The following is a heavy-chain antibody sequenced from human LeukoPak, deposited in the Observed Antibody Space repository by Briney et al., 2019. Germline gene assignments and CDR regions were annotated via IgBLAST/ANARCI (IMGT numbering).Heavy chain of an antibody. V-gene: IGHV4-30-4*08. CDR3: ARERRYFDWLDY. CDR2: IYYSGST. Sequence: SETLSLTCTVSGGSISSGDYYWSWIRQPPGKGLEWIGYIYYSGSTYCNPSLKSRVTISVDTSKIQFSLKLSSVTAADTAVYYCARERRYFDWLDYWGQGTLVTVSS. D-gene: IGHD3-9*01. CDR1: GGSISSGDYY. J-gene: IGHJ4*02.